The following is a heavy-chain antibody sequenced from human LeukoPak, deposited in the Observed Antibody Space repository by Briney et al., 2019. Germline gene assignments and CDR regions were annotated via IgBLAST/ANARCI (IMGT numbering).Heavy chain of an antibody. J-gene: IGHJ4*02. CDR3: ARLGITGTGPLGGVY. V-gene: IGHV5-51*01. CDR1: GYSFTSYW. CDR2: IYPGDSDT. D-gene: IGHD1-7*01. Sequence: GESLKISXKGSGYSFTSYWIGWVRQMTGKGLEWMGIIYPGDSDTRYSPSFQGQVTISADKSISTAYLQWSSLKASDTAMYYCARLGITGTGPLGGVYWGQGTLVTVSS.